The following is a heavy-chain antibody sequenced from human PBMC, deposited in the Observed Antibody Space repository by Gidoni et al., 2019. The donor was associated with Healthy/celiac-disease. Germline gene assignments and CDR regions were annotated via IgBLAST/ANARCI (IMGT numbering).Heavy chain of an antibody. CDR3: AKDGSIFGVVATSFDY. J-gene: IGHJ4*02. V-gene: IGHV3-23*01. D-gene: IGHD3-3*01. CDR2: ISGSGGST. CDR1: GFTFSRYA. Sequence: EVQLLESGGGLVQPGGSLRLSCAASGFTFSRYAMSWVRQAPGKGLEWVSAISGSGGSTYYADSVKGRFTISRDNSKNTLYLQMNSLRAEDTAVYYCAKDGSIFGVVATSFDYWGQGTLVTVSS.